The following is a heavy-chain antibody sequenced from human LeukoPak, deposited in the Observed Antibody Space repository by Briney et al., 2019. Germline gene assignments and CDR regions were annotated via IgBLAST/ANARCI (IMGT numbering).Heavy chain of an antibody. Sequence: PSETLSLTCTVSGGSISSYYWSWLRQPPGKGLEWIGYIYYSGSTNYNPSLKSRVTISVDTSKNQFSLKLSSVTAADTAVYYRARGGYSYGFFDYWGQGTLVTVSS. CDR2: IYYSGST. CDR3: ARGGYSYGFFDY. V-gene: IGHV4-59*01. CDR1: GGSISSYY. J-gene: IGHJ4*02. D-gene: IGHD5-18*01.